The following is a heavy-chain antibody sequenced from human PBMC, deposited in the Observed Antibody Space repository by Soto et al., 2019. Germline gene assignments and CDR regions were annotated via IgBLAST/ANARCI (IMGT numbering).Heavy chain of an antibody. CDR2: IWYDGSNI. V-gene: IGHV3-33*01. J-gene: IGHJ6*02. CDR1: GFTFSSYG. D-gene: IGHD6-13*01. CDR3: ARAMSSRYYYGMDV. Sequence: PGGSLRLSCAASGFTFSSYGMHWVRQAPGKGLEWVAVIWYDGSNIYYADSVKGRFTISRDNSKNSLYLQMNSLRAEDTAVYYCARAMSSRYYYGMDVWGQGTTVTVSS.